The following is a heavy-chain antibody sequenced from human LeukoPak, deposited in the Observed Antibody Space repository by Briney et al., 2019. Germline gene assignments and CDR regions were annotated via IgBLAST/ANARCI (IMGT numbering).Heavy chain of an antibody. CDR1: GYTFTSYY. CDR3: ARAKYRGSYYYYGMDV. D-gene: IGHD1-26*01. Sequence: ASVKVSCKASGYTFTSYYMHWVRQAPGQGLEWMRIINPSGGSTSYAQKFQGRVTMTRDTSTSTVYMELSSLRSEDTAVYYCARAKYRGSYYYYGMDVWGQGTTVTVSS. J-gene: IGHJ6*02. V-gene: IGHV1-46*01. CDR2: INPSGGST.